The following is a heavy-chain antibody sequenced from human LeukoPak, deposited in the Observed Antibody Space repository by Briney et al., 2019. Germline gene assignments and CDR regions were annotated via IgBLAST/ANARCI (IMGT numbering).Heavy chain of an antibody. Sequence: GASVKVSCKASGYTFTSYAISWVRQAPGQGPEWMGWISIHKGNTNSAQKIQDRVTLSRDTSSRTAYMELRSLRSDDTAVYYCARKSYSSGWYPLYAFDIWGQGTMVTVSS. CDR2: ISIHKGNT. D-gene: IGHD6-19*01. CDR1: GYTFTSYA. CDR3: ARKSYSSGWYPLYAFDI. J-gene: IGHJ3*02. V-gene: IGHV1-18*01.